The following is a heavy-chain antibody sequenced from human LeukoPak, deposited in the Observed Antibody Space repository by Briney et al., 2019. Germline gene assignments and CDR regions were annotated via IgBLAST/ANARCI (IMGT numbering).Heavy chain of an antibody. D-gene: IGHD4-17*01. CDR3: ARVGDYGDSGNWFDP. Sequence: ASVKVSCKASGYTFTSYGISWVRQAPGQGLEWMGWISAYNGNTNYAQKLQGRVTMTTDTSTSTAYMELRSLRSDDTAVYYCARVGDYGDSGNWFDPWGQGTLVTVSS. CDR1: GYTFTSYG. V-gene: IGHV1-18*01. J-gene: IGHJ5*02. CDR2: ISAYNGNT.